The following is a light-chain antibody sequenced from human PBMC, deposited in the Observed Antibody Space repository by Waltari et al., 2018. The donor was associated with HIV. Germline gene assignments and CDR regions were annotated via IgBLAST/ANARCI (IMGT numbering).Light chain of an antibody. Sequence: QSVLTQPPSASGTPGQRVTISCSGSSSNIGSKYVYGYQQVPGTAPKLLIYRNNQRPSGVPDRFSGSKSGTSASLAISGLRSEDEADYYCAAWDDSLSAFYVFGTGTKVTVL. CDR1: SSNIGSKY. CDR3: AAWDDSLSAFYV. CDR2: RNN. J-gene: IGLJ1*01. V-gene: IGLV1-47*01.